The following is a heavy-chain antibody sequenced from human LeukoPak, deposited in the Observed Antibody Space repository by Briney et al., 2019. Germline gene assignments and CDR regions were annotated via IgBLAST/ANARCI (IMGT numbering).Heavy chain of an antibody. CDR2: ISGSNGNT. CDR1: GYTFSDYA. CDR3: ARWLHYYYYGMDV. D-gene: IGHD5-12*01. V-gene: IGHV1-18*01. J-gene: IGHJ6*02. Sequence: ASVKVSCKASGYTFSDYAVSWVRQVPGRGLEWMGWISGSNGNTDYAQKFQGRVTITTDTSTSTAYMELTSLTSDDTAVYYCARWLHYYYYGMDVWGQGTTVTVSS.